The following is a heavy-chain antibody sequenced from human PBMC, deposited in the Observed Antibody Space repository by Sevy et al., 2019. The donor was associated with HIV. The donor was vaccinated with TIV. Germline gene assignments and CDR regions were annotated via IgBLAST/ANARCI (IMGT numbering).Heavy chain of an antibody. V-gene: IGHV1-2*02. Sequence: ASVKVSCKSTGYMFTDFYINWVRLPPGQGLEWVGWINPDNGDTDYGQKFQGRVTMNRKTSLGSAYMELSSLRSDDTAIYYCARNLAIFGVQNGLDVWGQGTSVTVSS. CDR1: GYMFTDFY. CDR3: ARNLAIFGVQNGLDV. CDR2: INPDNGDT. J-gene: IGHJ6*02. D-gene: IGHD3-3*01.